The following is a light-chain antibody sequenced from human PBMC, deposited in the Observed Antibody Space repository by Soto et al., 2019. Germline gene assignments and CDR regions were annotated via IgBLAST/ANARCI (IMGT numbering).Light chain of an antibody. CDR2: GAS. J-gene: IGKJ1*01. Sequence: TQSPSFLYASVGDRVTITCRASQGISSYLAWYQQKPGQAPRLLIHGASTSATGFPARFSGSGSGTDFTLTISSLQSEDFAVYCCQQYDNWPWTFGKGTKVEI. CDR1: QGISSY. V-gene: IGKV3-15*01. CDR3: QQYDNWPWT.